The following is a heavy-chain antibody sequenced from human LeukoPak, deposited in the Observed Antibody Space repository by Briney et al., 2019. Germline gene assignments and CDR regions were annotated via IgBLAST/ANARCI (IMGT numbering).Heavy chain of an antibody. J-gene: IGHJ4*02. V-gene: IGHV1-46*01. Sequence: ASVKVSCTSSGYSFISYYIHWVRQAPGQGLEWMGIIDPSGGSTSYAQKFQGRVAMTRDTSTNTVYMELSRLTSEDTAVYYCTRNHDPGDYWGQGTLVAVSS. CDR2: IDPSGGST. D-gene: IGHD1-14*01. CDR3: TRNHDPGDY. CDR1: GYSFISYY.